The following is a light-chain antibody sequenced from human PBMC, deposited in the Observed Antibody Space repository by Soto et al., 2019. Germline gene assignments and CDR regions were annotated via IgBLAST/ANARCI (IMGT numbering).Light chain of an antibody. CDR2: EVS. CDR3: QQLNSFPRT. Sequence: DIQLTQSPSFLSASVGDRVTITCRASQGIANYLAWYQQKPGKAPNLLIYEVSSLQTGVPSRFSGSGSGTDFTLTISNLQHEDFATYYCQQLNSFPRTFGQETKVEVK. CDR1: QGIANY. V-gene: IGKV1-9*01. J-gene: IGKJ1*01.